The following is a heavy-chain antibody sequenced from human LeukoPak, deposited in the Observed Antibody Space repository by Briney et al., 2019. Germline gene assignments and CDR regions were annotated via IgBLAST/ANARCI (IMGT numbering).Heavy chain of an antibody. CDR1: GYTFTGYY. D-gene: IGHD3-22*01. V-gene: IGHV1-2*02. Sequence: ASVKVSCKASGYTFTGYYMHWVRQAPGQGLEWMRWINPNSGGTNYAQKFQGRVTMTRDTSISTAYMELSRLRSDDTAVYYCARDRAYYYDSSGYSGFDYWGQGTLVTVSS. CDR2: INPNSGGT. J-gene: IGHJ4*02. CDR3: ARDRAYYYDSSGYSGFDY.